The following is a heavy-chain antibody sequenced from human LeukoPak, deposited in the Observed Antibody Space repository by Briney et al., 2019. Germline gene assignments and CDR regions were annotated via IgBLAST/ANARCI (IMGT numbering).Heavy chain of an antibody. CDR2: MNPNSGNT. Sequence: ASVKVSCKASGYTFTSYDVNWVRQATGQGLEWMGWMNPNSGNTGYAQKFQGRVTMTRNTSISTAYMELSSLRSEDTAVYYCARGVRRQQLVSYWFDPWGQGTLVTVSS. D-gene: IGHD6-13*01. CDR1: GYTFTSYD. V-gene: IGHV1-8*01. J-gene: IGHJ5*02. CDR3: ARGVRRQQLVSYWFDP.